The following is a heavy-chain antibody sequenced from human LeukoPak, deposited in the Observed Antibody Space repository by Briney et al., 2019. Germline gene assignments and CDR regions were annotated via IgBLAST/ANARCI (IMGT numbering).Heavy chain of an antibody. D-gene: IGHD3-3*01. Sequence: SETLSLTCTVSGGSISSGSYYWSWIRQPAGKGLEWIGRIYTSGSTNYNPSLKSRVTISVDTSKNQFSLKLSSVTAADTAVYYCARGYRFWGGSIDPWGQGTLVTVSS. V-gene: IGHV4-61*02. CDR2: IYTSGST. CDR1: GGSISSGSYY. CDR3: ARGYRFWGGSIDP. J-gene: IGHJ5*02.